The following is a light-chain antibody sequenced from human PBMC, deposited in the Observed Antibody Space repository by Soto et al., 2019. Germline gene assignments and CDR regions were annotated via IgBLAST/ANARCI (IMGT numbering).Light chain of an antibody. CDR3: QQYNNWPPLMYT. CDR2: GAS. V-gene: IGKV3-15*01. CDR1: QSVSSN. Sequence: EIVMTQSPATLSVSPGERATLSCRANQSVSSNLAWYQQKPGQAPRLLIYGASTRATGIPARFSGSGSGTEFTLTISSLQSEDFAVYYCQQYNNWPPLMYTFGQGTKLEIK. J-gene: IGKJ2*01.